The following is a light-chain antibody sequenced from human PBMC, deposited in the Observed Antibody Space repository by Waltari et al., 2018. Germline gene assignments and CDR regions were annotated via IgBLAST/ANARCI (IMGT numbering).Light chain of an antibody. Sequence: QSALTQAASVSGSPGQSITISCTGTSSDVGSYNIVSWYQQHPGKAPNLIISEVTNRPSGVSNRFSGSKSGNTASLTISGLQAEDEADYFCSSYGSINTWLFGGGTKLTVL. CDR3: SSYGSINTWL. CDR1: SSDVGSYNI. J-gene: IGLJ3*02. CDR2: EVT. V-gene: IGLV2-23*02.